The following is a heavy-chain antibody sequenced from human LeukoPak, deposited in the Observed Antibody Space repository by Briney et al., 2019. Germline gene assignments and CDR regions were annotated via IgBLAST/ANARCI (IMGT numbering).Heavy chain of an antibody. CDR1: GFTFSSYG. CDR2: ISYDGSNK. V-gene: IGHV3-30*18. J-gene: IGHJ4*02. CDR3: AKSSSGWYFAY. Sequence: GGSLRLSCAASGFTFSSYGMHWVRQAPGKGLEWVAVISYDGSNKYYADSVKGRFTISRDNFKNTLYLQMNSLRAEDTAVYYCAKSSSGWYFAYWGQGTLVTVSS. D-gene: IGHD6-19*01.